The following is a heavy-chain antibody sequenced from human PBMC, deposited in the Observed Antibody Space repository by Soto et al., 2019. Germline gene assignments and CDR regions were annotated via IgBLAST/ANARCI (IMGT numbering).Heavy chain of an antibody. Sequence: GESLKISCAASGFTFSSYGMHWVRQAPGKGLEWVAVISYDGSIKYYADSVKGRFTISRDNSENTLYLEVNSLRSEDTAVYYCAKGARITIFGVVITTDHFDYWGQGTLVTVSS. CDR1: GFTFSSYG. CDR3: AKGARITIFGVVITTDHFDY. CDR2: ISYDGSIK. J-gene: IGHJ4*02. D-gene: IGHD3-3*01. V-gene: IGHV3-30*18.